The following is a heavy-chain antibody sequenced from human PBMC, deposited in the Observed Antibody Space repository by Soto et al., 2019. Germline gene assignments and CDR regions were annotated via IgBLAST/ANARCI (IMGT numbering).Heavy chain of an antibody. CDR1: GFTFSSYA. Sequence: GGSLRLSCAASGFTFSSYAMSWVRQAPGKGLEWVSAISGSGGSTYYADSVKGRFTISRDNSKNTLYLQMNSLRAEDTAVYYCAKGAPTKYYIVVVVAATDDAFDIWGQGTMVTVSS. V-gene: IGHV3-23*01. D-gene: IGHD2-15*01. J-gene: IGHJ3*02. CDR2: ISGSGGST. CDR3: AKGAPTKYYIVVVVAATDDAFDI.